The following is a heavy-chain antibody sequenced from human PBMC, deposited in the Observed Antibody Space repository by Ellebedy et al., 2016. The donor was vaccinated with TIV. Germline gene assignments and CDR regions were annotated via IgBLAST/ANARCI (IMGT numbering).Heavy chain of an antibody. D-gene: IGHD4-23*01. J-gene: IGHJ3*02. CDR2: INPNSGGT. Sequence: ASVKVSCXASGYTFIGYYMHWVRQAPGQGFEWMGWINPNSGGTNYAQKFQGRVTMTRDTSISTAYMELSRLRSDDTAVYYCAREGQDYGGNSNAFDIWGQGTMVTVSS. CDR3: AREGQDYGGNSNAFDI. V-gene: IGHV1-2*02. CDR1: GYTFIGYY.